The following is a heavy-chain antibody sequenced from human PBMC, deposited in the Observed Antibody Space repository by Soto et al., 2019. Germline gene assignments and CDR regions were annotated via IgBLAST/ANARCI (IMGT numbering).Heavy chain of an antibody. V-gene: IGHV1-46*01. CDR3: ARVIVRNRIDY. Sequence: GASVKVSCKASGYTFSSYYIHWVRQAPGQGLEWIGIINPNGGSTNYAQNLKGRLTVARDTSTATVYMDLRALRSDDTAVYYCARVIVRNRIDYWGQGTLVTVSS. J-gene: IGHJ4*02. CDR2: INPNGGST. CDR1: GYTFSSYY. D-gene: IGHD3-16*02.